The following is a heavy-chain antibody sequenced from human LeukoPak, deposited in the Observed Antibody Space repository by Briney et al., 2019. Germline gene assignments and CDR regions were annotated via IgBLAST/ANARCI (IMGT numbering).Heavy chain of an antibody. D-gene: IGHD3-10*01. CDR3: ARVRLWFGEPSHFDY. V-gene: IGHV5-10-1*01. J-gene: IGHJ4*02. CDR2: IDPSDSYT. CDR1: GYSFTSYW. Sequence: GESLRISCKGSGYSFTSYWISWVRQMPGKGLEWMGRIDPSDSYTNYSPSFQGHVTISADKSISTAYLQWSSLKASDTAMYYCARVRLWFGEPSHFDYWGQRTLVTVSS.